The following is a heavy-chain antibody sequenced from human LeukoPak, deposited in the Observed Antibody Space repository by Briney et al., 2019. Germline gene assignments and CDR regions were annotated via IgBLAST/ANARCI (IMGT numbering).Heavy chain of an antibody. V-gene: IGHV3-15*01. CDR3: TTLTYYYGSGRYPVDY. J-gene: IGHJ4*02. D-gene: IGHD3-10*01. Sequence: PGGSLRLSCAASGFTFSSYAMHWVRQAPGKGLEWVGRIKSKTDGGTTDYAAPVKGRFTISRDDSKNTLYLQMNSLKTEDTAVYYCTTLTYYYGSGRYPVDYWGQGTLVTVSS. CDR1: GFTFSSYA. CDR2: IKSKTDGGTT.